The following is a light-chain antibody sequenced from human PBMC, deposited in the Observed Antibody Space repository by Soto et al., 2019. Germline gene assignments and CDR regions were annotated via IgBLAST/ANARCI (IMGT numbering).Light chain of an antibody. CDR1: AVTLVVIT. V-gene: IGLV2-14*01. Sequence: QSALTQPASVSGLLDSRSPSPALDPAVTLVVITMSPGTNTTQAESPKPMIFEVSDRPSGVSSRFSGSKSGNTAYLTISGLQAEDEADYYCSSFSSTSTIVFGGGTKVTVL. CDR3: SSFSSTSTIV. J-gene: IGLJ2*01. CDR2: EVS.